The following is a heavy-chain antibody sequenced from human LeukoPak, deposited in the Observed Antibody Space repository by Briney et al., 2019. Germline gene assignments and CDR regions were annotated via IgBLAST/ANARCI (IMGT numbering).Heavy chain of an antibody. D-gene: IGHD2-15*01. J-gene: IGHJ4*02. CDR3: ASRHCSGGGCYFAGADPFDY. Sequence: GRSLRLSCAASGFTFSSYPMYWVRQAPGKGLEWVAVISYDGSNEYYADSVKGRFTISRDNSKNTLYLQMSSLRAEDTAVYYCASRHCSGGGCYFAGADPFDYRGQGTLVTVSS. CDR1: GFTFSSYP. V-gene: IGHV3-30-3*01. CDR2: ISYDGSNE.